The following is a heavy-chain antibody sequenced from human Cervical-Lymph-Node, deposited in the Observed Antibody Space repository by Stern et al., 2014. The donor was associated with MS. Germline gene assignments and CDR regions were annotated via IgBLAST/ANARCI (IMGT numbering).Heavy chain of an antibody. J-gene: IGHJ4*02. CDR2: ISYDGSNK. Sequence: VQLVESGGGVVQPGRSLRLSCAASGFTFSSYGMNWVRQAPGKGLGWVAGISYDGSNKYYADSVKGRFTISRDNSKNTLYLQMNSLRAEDTAVYYCAKAKAPIVVVPAAPGDYWGQGTLVTVSS. CDR3: AKAKAPIVVVPAAPGDY. V-gene: IGHV3-30*18. D-gene: IGHD2-2*01. CDR1: GFTFSSYG.